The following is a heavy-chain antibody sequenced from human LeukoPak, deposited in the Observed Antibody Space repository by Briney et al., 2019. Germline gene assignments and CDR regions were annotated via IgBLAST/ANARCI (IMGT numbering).Heavy chain of an antibody. CDR3: ARDRNGNFDY. Sequence: SETLSLTCTVSGGSISSSSYYWGWIRQPPGKGLEWIGSIYYSGSTYYNPSLKSRVTISVDMSKNQFSLKLSSVTAADTAVYYCARDRNGNFDYWGQGTLVTVSS. CDR1: GGSISSSSYY. J-gene: IGHJ4*02. V-gene: IGHV4-39*07. CDR2: IYYSGST. D-gene: IGHD1-14*01.